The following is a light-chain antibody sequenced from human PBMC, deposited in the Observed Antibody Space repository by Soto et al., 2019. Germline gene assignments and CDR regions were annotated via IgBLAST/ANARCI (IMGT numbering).Light chain of an antibody. V-gene: IGKV3-11*01. J-gene: IGKJ4*01. CDR2: DAS. CDR1: QSVSSN. CDR3: HQRSNRPLT. Sequence: EIVLTQSPATLSLSPGERVTLSCRASQSVSSNLAWYQQKPGQAPRLLIYDASNSATGIPARFSASGSGTDFTLTISSLELEDFAVYYCHQRSNRPLTFGGGTKVEIK.